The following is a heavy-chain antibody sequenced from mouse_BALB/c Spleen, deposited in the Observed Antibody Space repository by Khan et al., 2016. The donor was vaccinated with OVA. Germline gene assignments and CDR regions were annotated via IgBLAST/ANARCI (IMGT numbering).Heavy chain of an antibody. V-gene: IGHV1-54*01. CDR3: ARGGYGSWAY. CDR2: INPGSGDT. J-gene: IGHJ3*01. CDR1: GYAFTDFL. D-gene: IGHD1-1*02. Sequence: QVQLKESGAELVRPGTSVKVSCKASGYAFTDFLIEWLQQRPRQGLEWIGLINPGSGDTNYNEKFKGKATLTANKSSSTAYMQLSSLTSDDSAVYFCARGGYGSWAYWGQGTLVTVSA.